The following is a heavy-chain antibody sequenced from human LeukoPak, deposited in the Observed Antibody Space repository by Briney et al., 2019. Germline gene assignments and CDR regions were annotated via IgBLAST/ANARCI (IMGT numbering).Heavy chain of an antibody. J-gene: IGHJ4*02. Sequence: ASVKVSCTASGGTFSSYAISWVRQAPGKGLEWVSAISGSGGSTYYADSVKGRFTISRDNSKNTLYLQMNSLRAEDTAVYYCAKDLDDYGAFLLDYWGQGTLVTVSS. V-gene: IGHV3-23*01. CDR2: ISGSGGST. D-gene: IGHD4-17*01. CDR3: AKDLDDYGAFLLDY. CDR1: GGTFSSYA.